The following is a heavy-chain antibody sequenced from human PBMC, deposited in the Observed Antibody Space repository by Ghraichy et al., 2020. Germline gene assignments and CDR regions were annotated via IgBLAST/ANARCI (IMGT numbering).Heavy chain of an antibody. Sequence: GGSLRLSCAASGFTFSTYWMHWVRQAPGKGPVWVSRISGDGETTLYADSVKGRFTISRDNAKSTLYLQMNSLRDEDTALYYCARRSAGGGYYDDWGQGTLVTVYS. J-gene: IGHJ4*02. V-gene: IGHV3-74*01. D-gene: IGHD2-15*01. CDR1: GFTFSTYW. CDR2: ISGDGETT. CDR3: ARRSAGGGYYDD.